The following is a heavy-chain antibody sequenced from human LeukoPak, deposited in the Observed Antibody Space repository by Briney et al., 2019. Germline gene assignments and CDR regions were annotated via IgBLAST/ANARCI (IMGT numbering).Heavy chain of an antibody. CDR2: ISGSGYPI. D-gene: IGHD3-3*01. Sequence: PGGSLRLSCTASGFTFSTYEMNWVRQAPGKGLEWVSYISGSGYPIYYADSVKGRFTISRDSAKNSLYLQTNSLRAEDTAIYYCARVRGLEWLLKHLDSWGQGTLVTVSS. J-gene: IGHJ4*02. V-gene: IGHV3-48*03. CDR1: GFTFSTYE. CDR3: ARVRGLEWLLKHLDS.